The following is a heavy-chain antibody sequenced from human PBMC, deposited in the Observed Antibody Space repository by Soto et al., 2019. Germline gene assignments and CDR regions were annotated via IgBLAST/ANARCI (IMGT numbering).Heavy chain of an antibody. Sequence: QVQLVESGGGVVQPGRSLRLSCAASGFTFSSYAMHWVRQAPGKGLEWVAVISYDGSNKYYADSVKGRFTISRDNSKNTLYLQMNSLRAEDTAVYYCARDLVVGATIDYWGQGTLVTVSS. V-gene: IGHV3-30-3*01. CDR1: GFTFSSYA. CDR2: ISYDGSNK. J-gene: IGHJ4*02. D-gene: IGHD1-26*01. CDR3: ARDLVVGATIDY.